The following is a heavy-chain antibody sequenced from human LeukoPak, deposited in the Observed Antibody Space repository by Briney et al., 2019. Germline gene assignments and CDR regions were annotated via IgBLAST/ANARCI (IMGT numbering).Heavy chain of an antibody. V-gene: IGHV3-7*01. CDR2: IKQDGSEK. CDR1: GFTFSSYA. J-gene: IGHJ4*02. Sequence: GGSLRLSCAASGFTFSSYAMSWVRQAPGKGLEWVANIKQDGSEKYYVDSVKGRFTISRDNAKNSLYLQMNSLRAEDTAVYYCARDIAGGSNDYWGQGTLVTVSS. CDR3: ARDIAGGSNDY. D-gene: IGHD3-16*01.